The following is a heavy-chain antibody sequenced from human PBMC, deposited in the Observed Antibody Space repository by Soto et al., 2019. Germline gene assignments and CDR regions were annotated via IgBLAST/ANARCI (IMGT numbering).Heavy chain of an antibody. CDR1: GFTFDDYA. CDR2: ISWNSGSI. J-gene: IGHJ4*02. CDR3: AKDKYYYDSSGYPPGPFDY. V-gene: IGHV3-9*01. D-gene: IGHD3-22*01. Sequence: VQLVESGGGLVQPGRSLRLSCAASGFTFDDYAMHWVRQAPGKGLEWVSGISWNSGSIGYADSVKGRFTISRDNAKNSLYLQMNSLRAEDTALYYCAKDKYYYDSSGYPPGPFDYWGQGTLVTVSS.